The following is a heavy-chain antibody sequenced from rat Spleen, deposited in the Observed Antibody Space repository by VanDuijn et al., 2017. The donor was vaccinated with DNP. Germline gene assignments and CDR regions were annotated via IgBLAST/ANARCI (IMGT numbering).Heavy chain of an antibody. CDR2: ISHDGGYT. D-gene: IGHD4-3*01. J-gene: IGHJ3*01. Sequence: EVQLVESGGGLVQPGRSLKLSCAASGFTFSDYYMAWVRQAPTRGLEWVASISHDGGYTYYRDSVKGRFTISRDNAKSSLYLQMDSLRSEDTATYCCTTDNSGLNWFAYWGQGTLVTVSS. CDR3: TTDNSGLNWFAY. CDR1: GFTFSDYY. V-gene: IGHV5-20*01.